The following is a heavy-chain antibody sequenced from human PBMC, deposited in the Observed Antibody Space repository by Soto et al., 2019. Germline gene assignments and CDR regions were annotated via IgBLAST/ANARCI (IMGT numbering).Heavy chain of an antibody. Sequence: SQTLSLTCAISGDSVSNTYTAWNWIRQSPSGGLEWLGRTYYRSVWYNDYAMSVKSRISINADTSKNQVSLQLKSVTPVDTAVYYCARDLTTLFDYWGQGTLVTVSS. D-gene: IGHD1-1*01. CDR3: ARDLTTLFDY. J-gene: IGHJ4*02. CDR1: GDSVSNTYTA. V-gene: IGHV6-1*01. CDR2: TYYRSVWYN.